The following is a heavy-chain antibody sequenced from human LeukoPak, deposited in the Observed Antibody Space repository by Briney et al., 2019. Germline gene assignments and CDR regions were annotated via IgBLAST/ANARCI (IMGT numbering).Heavy chain of an antibody. Sequence: SETLSLTCAVYGGSFSGYYWSWIRQPPGKGLEWIGEINHSGSTNYNASLKSRVTISVHTSKNQFPLKLSSVPAADTPAYYCARAHLYVAASEIAYWGQGTLVTVSS. V-gene: IGHV4-34*01. CDR1: GGSFSGYY. CDR3: ARAHLYVAASEIAY. J-gene: IGHJ4*02. D-gene: IGHD6-19*01. CDR2: INHSGST.